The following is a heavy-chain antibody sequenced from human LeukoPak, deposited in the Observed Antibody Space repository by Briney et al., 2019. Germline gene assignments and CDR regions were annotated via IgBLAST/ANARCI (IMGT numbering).Heavy chain of an antibody. Sequence: PGGSLRLSCAASGFTFSSYGMHWVRQAPGKGLEWVAVISYDGSNKYYADSVKGRFTISRDNSKNTLYLQMNSLRAEDTAVYYCAKGYSGYDWSLVNYWGQGILVTVSS. CDR3: AKGYSGYDWSLVNY. D-gene: IGHD5-12*01. J-gene: IGHJ4*02. V-gene: IGHV3-30*18. CDR2: ISYDGSNK. CDR1: GFTFSSYG.